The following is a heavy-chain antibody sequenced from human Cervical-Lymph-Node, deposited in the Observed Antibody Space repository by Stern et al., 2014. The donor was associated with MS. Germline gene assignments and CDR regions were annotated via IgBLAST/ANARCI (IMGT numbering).Heavy chain of an antibody. J-gene: IGHJ4*02. CDR3: ARDTSWSPFDS. D-gene: IGHD3-3*01. CDR1: GGSISTSGYY. Sequence: QVQLQESGQGLVKPSQTLSLTCTVSGGSISTSGYYWNWIRQHPGKGLEWIGYISFSGDTFYNASLKSRLRMSIDKSKNQFSLQLSSVTVADTAVYYCARDTSWSPFDSWGQGTLVTVSS. CDR2: ISFSGDT. V-gene: IGHV4-31*03.